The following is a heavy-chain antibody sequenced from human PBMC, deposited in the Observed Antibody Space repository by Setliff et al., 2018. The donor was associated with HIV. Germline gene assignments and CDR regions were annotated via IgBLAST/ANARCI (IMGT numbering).Heavy chain of an antibody. CDR3: ARHYGAVKSVVTVVAKYFPH. CDR1: GGSIRSSSYY. CDR2: IYYRGSA. V-gene: IGHV4-39*01. Sequence: SETLSLTCNVSGGSIRSSSYYWGWIRQPPGKGLEWIGTIYYRGSAYYNPSLKSRVTISVDTSKNQFSLKLTSVTAADTAVYYCARHYGAVKSVVTVVAKYFPHWGQGTLVTVSS. J-gene: IGHJ1*01. D-gene: IGHD2-21*02.